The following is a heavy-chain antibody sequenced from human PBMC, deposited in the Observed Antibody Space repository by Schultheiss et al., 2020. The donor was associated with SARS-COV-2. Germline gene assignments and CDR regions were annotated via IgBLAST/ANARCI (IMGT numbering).Heavy chain of an antibody. CDR2: ISFDGRNK. J-gene: IGHJ6*02. CDR3: ARDRNYDSSDYSLRYYYYAMDV. Sequence: GGSLRLSCAASGFTFSSNAMHWVRQAPGKGLEWVAVISFDGRNKYYADSVKGRFTISRDNSKNTLYLQMNSLRAEDTAVYYCARDRNYDSSDYSLRYYYYAMDVWGQGTTVTDSS. D-gene: IGHD3-22*01. CDR1: GFTFSSNA. V-gene: IGHV3-30*04.